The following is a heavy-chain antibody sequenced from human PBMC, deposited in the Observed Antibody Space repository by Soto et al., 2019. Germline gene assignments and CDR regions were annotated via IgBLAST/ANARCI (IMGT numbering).Heavy chain of an antibody. D-gene: IGHD3-16*01. V-gene: IGHV3-11*01. CDR2: ISNSGRTI. CDR3: ARLPYPWGWFDP. J-gene: IGHJ5*02. Sequence: QVQLVESGGGLVQPGGSLRLSCAASGFSFSDYYMSWIRQAPGKGLEWISYISNSGRTIYYADSLKGRFTISRDNAKNSLYLQMNSLRVDDTAMYYCARLPYPWGWFDPWGQGTLVNVSS. CDR1: GFSFSDYY.